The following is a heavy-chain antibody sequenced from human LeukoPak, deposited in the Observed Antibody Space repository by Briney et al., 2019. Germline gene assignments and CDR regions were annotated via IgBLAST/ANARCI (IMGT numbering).Heavy chain of an antibody. CDR2: IYYSGST. V-gene: IGHV4-39*07. D-gene: IGHD1-14*01. Sequence: SETLSLTCTVSGGSISSSSYYWGWIRQPPGKGLEWIGSIYYSGSTYYNPSLKSRVTISVDTSKNQFSLKLSSVTAADTAVYYCARGNPRDYYYYYYMDVWGKGTTVTVSS. J-gene: IGHJ6*03. CDR1: GGSISSSSYY. CDR3: ARGNPRDYYYYYYMDV.